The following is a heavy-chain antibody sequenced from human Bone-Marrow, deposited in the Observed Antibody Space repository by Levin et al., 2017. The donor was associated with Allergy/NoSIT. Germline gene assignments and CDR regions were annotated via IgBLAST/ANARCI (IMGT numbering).Heavy chain of an antibody. CDR1: GFTVSSNY. V-gene: IGHV3-53*01. CDR3: ARGGNSFAMDV. D-gene: IGHD1-1*01. CDR2: IYSGGST. Sequence: GGSLRLSCAASGFTVSSNYMSWVRQAPGKGLEWVSVIYSGGSTYYADSVKGRFTISRDNSKNTLYLQLNSLRAEDTAVYYCARGGNSFAMDVWGQGTTVTVSS. J-gene: IGHJ6*02.